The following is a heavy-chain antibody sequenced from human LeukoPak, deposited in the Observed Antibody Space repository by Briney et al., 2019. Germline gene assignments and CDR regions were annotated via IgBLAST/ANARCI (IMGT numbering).Heavy chain of an antibody. V-gene: IGHV4-59*12. D-gene: IGHD6-13*01. J-gene: IGHJ5*02. CDR3: AREHAYSSSWYDWFDP. CDR1: GGSISSYY. Sequence: PSETLSLTCTVSGGSISSYYWSWIRQPPGKGLEWIGYIYYSGSANYNPSLKSRVTISVDTSRNQFSLKLSSVTPEDTAVYYCAREHAYSSSWYDWFDPWGQGTLVTVSS. CDR2: IYYSGSA.